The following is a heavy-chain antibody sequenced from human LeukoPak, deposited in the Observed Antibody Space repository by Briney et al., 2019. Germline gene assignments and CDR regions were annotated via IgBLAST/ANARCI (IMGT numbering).Heavy chain of an antibody. V-gene: IGHV4-39*07. CDR1: GGSIRSSSYW. CDR3: ARVRAAAIPYYFDS. CDR2: IYYSGST. J-gene: IGHJ4*02. Sequence: PSETLSLTCSVSGGSIRSSSYWWGWIRQPPGKGLEWIASIYYSGSTYYNPSLKSRVTISVDTSKTQFSLKLSSVTAADPAVYYCARVRAAAIPYYFDSWGQGTLVTVSS. D-gene: IGHD6-13*01.